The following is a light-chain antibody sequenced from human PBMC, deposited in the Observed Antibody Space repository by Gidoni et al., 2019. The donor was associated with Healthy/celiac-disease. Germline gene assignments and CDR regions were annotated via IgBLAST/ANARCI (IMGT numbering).Light chain of an antibody. CDR2: DAS. J-gene: IGKJ4*01. CDR3: QQYNSYSPPLT. V-gene: IGKV1-5*01. CDR1: QSISSW. Sequence: DIQMTQSPSTLSASVGDRVTITCRASQSISSWLAWYQQKPGKAPKLLIYDASSLESGVPSRFSGSGSGTEFTLTISSLQPDDFATYYCQQYNSYSPPLTFGGXTKVEIK.